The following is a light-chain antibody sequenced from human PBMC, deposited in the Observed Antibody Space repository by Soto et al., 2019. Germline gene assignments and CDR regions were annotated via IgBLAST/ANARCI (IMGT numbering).Light chain of an antibody. J-gene: IGLJ2*01. CDR2: DVS. CDR3: CSSAGDYTVV. CDR1: SSDVGGYNY. Sequence: SVLTQPPSVSGSPGQSVTISCTGTSSDVGGYNYVSWYQQHPGKAPKVMIYDVSQRPSGVPDRFSGSKSGNTASLTISGLQAEDEADYYCCSSAGDYTVVFGGGTKVTVL. V-gene: IGLV2-11*01.